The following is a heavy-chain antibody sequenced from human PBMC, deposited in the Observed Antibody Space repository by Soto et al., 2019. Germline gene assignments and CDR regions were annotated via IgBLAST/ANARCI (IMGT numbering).Heavy chain of an antibody. CDR1: GLTFSFYW. D-gene: IGHD2-2*01. J-gene: IGHJ4*02. CDR3: ARVSPYCSSTSCYLDY. CDR2: IKQDGSEK. V-gene: IGHV3-7*05. Sequence: PGGSLRLSCAASGLTFSFYWMSWVRQAPGKGLEWVANIKQDGSEKYYVDSVKGRFTISRDNAKNSLYLQMNSLRAEDTAVYYCARVSPYCSSTSCYLDYWGQGTLVTVSS.